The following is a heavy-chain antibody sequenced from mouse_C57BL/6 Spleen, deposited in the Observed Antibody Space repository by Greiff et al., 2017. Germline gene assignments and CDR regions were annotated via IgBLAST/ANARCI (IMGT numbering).Heavy chain of an antibody. Sequence: VQLQQSGAELARPGASVKLSCKASGYTFTSYGISWVKQRTGQGLEWIGEIYPRSGNTYYNEKFKGKATLTADKSSSTAYMELRSLTSEDSAVYFCARGDYYGSSSLWYFDVWGTGTTVTVSS. CDR1: GYTFTSYG. V-gene: IGHV1-81*01. D-gene: IGHD1-1*01. CDR2: IYPRSGNT. CDR3: ARGDYYGSSSLWYFDV. J-gene: IGHJ1*03.